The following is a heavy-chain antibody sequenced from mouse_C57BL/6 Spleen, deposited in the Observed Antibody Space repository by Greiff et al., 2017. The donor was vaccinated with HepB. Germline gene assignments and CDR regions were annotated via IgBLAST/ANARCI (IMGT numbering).Heavy chain of an antibody. J-gene: IGHJ4*01. CDR3: ARGRAMVTKGAMDY. CDR1: GYTFTDYN. V-gene: IGHV1-18*01. Sequence: VQLQQSGPELVKPGASVKIPCKASGYTFTDYNMDWVKQSHGKSLEWIGDINPNNGGTIYNQKFKGKATLTVDQSSSTAYMELRSLTSEDTAVYYCARGRAMVTKGAMDYWGQGTSVTVSS. D-gene: IGHD2-2*01. CDR2: INPNNGGT.